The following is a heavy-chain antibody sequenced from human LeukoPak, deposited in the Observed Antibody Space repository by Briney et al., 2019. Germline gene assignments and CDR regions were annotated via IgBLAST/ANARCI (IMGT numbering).Heavy chain of an antibody. Sequence: SETLSLTCTVSGASISSSSYYWGWLRQPPGKGLEWIGSIYYSGSTYYNPSLKSRVTISVDTSKNQFSLKLSSVSAADTAVYYCARQGSSGWYDYWGQGTLVTVSS. D-gene: IGHD6-19*01. CDR1: GASISSSSYY. CDR3: ARQGSSGWYDY. J-gene: IGHJ4*02. V-gene: IGHV4-39*01. CDR2: IYYSGST.